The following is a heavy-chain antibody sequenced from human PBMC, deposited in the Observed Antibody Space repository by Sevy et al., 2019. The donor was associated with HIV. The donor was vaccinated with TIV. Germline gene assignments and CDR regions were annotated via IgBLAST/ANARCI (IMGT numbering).Heavy chain of an antibody. V-gene: IGHV3-53*01. CDR2: IYSGGST. CDR1: GFTVSSNY. CDR3: ARGRAYCGGDCYSTH. Sequence: GGSLRLSCAASGFTVSSNYMSWVRQAPGKGLEWVSVIYSGGSTYYADSVKGRFTISRDNSKNTLYLQMNSLRAEDTAVYYCARGRAYCGGDCYSTHWSQGTLVTVSS. J-gene: IGHJ4*02. D-gene: IGHD2-21*02.